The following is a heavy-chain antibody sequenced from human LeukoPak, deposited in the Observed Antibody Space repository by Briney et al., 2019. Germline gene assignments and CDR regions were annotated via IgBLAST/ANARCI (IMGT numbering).Heavy chain of an antibody. CDR1: GSSISSLYW. V-gene: IGHV4-28*01. D-gene: IGHD3-22*01. J-gene: IGHJ4*02. CDR2: VYYSGST. Sequence: PSQTLSLTYDVSGSSISSLYWWGWIRQPPGKGLEWIGYVYYSGSTYYNPSLKSRISMSVDTSKRQFSLKLSSVTAVDTAVYYCAKTRDRDMYYFDNWGQGILVTVSS. CDR3: AKTRDRDMYYFDN.